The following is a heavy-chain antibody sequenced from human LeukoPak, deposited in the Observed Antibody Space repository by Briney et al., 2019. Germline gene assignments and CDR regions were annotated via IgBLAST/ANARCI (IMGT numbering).Heavy chain of an antibody. J-gene: IGHJ4*02. V-gene: IGHV3-7*05. CDR2: VKQVGGVL. Sequence: QAAESLRLSCAASGFSFSDYLIGCVREAPGEGVGPVANVKQVGGVLYYVDSEMGRFTICRDNAKNSLYLQMNSLRAEDTAVYYCARVIFDAISGLLDYWGQGTLVTVAS. CDR1: GFSFSDYL. CDR3: ARVIFDAISGLLDY. D-gene: IGHD1-26*01.